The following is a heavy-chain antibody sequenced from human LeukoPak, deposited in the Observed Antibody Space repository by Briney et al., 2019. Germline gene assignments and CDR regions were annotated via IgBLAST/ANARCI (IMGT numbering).Heavy chain of an antibody. CDR3: AKDMEGSRIRYYFDY. CDR2: ISGDGCST. CDR1: GFTFDDYA. Sequence: GGALRLSCAASGFTFDDYAMRWVRQAPGKGLEWVSLISGDGCSTYYADSVKGRFTISRDNSKNSLYLQMNSLRTEDTALYYCAKDMEGSRIRYYFDYWGQGTLVTVSS. J-gene: IGHJ4*02. V-gene: IGHV3-43*02. D-gene: IGHD3-10*01.